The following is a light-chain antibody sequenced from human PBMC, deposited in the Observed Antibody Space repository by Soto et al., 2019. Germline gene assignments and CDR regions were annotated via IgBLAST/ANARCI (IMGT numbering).Light chain of an antibody. J-gene: IGLJ3*02. Sequence: QSALTQPASVSGSPGQWITISCTGSSSDVGSYDRVSWYQQYPGKAPTHMIYEVNKRPSVISNRFSGYKYGTTASLTIPGLQDEDEPHCYCSPSLGGPTWVFGGGTTVTVL. CDR2: EVN. CDR1: SSDVGSYDR. V-gene: IGLV2-23*02. CDR3: SPSLGGPTWV.